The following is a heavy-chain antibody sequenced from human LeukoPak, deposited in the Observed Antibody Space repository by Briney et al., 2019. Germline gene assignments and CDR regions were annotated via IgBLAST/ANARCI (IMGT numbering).Heavy chain of an antibody. CDR3: ARPYRGYYFDN. V-gene: IGHV3-21*01. Sequence: GGSLRLSCAASGFIFSNYNMNWLRQAPGKGLEWVATIGTDGGYIYYADSVKGRFTISRDNAKSSLYLQMNSLRAEDTAVYYCARPYRGYYFDNWGQGTLVTVSS. D-gene: IGHD4-11*01. CDR1: GFIFSNYN. J-gene: IGHJ4*02. CDR2: IGTDGGYI.